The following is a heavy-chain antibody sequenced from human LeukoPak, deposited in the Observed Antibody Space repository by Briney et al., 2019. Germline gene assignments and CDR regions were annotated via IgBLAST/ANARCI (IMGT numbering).Heavy chain of an antibody. D-gene: IGHD3-10*01. CDR1: GYTFTNYD. CDR2: MNPKSGNT. Sequence: ASVKVSCKASGYTFTNYDINWVRQATGQGLEWMGWMNPKSGNTGYEQKFQGRVTMTRNTSMSTAYMELSSLRSEDTAVYYCARGRMVRGITWWLEPWGQGTLVTVSS. CDR3: ARGRMVRGITWWLEP. J-gene: IGHJ5*02. V-gene: IGHV1-8*02.